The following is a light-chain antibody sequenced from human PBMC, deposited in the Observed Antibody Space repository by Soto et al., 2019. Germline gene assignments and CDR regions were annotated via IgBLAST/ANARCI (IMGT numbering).Light chain of an antibody. Sequence: DIQMAQSPSSVSASIRERFTITCQASQNITNNLSWYQQKPGKAPNLLIYHASKLAKGVTSRFSGSGSGTDFSFIITSLQREDLATYYCQQYYGLPPLTFGQGTRLEIK. CDR2: HAS. CDR1: QNITNN. V-gene: IGKV1-33*01. CDR3: QQYYGLPPLT. J-gene: IGKJ5*01.